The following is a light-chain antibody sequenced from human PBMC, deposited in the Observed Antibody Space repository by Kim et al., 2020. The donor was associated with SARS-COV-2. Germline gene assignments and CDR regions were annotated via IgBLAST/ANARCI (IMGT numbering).Light chain of an antibody. CDR3: SSYTSSSTYYV. V-gene: IGLV2-14*01. CDR2: DVS. CDR1: SSDNGGYKY. Sequence: LTQPASVSGSPGQSITISCTGTSSDNGGYKYVSWYQQHPGKAPKLMIYDVSKRPSGVANRFSGSKSGNTASLTISGLQAGDEADYYCSSYTSSSTYYVFGTGTKVTVL. J-gene: IGLJ1*01.